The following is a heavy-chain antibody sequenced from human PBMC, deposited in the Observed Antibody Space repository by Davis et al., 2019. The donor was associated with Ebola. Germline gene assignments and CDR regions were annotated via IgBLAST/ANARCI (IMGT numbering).Heavy chain of an antibody. Sequence: PSETLSLTCTVSGGSISSGDYYWSWIRQPPGKGLEWIGYIYYSGSTYYNPSLKSRVSISVDTSKNQFSLRLNPVTAADTAVYYCARDTGDYGNFDYWGQGTLVTVSS. CDR1: GGSISSGDYY. CDR2: IYYSGST. J-gene: IGHJ4*02. D-gene: IGHD4-17*01. CDR3: ARDTGDYGNFDY. V-gene: IGHV4-31*03.